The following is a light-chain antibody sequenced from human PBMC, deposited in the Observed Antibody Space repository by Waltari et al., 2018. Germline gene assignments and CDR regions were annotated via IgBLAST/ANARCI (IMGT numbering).Light chain of an antibody. Sequence: QSVLTQPPSVSGAPGPRVTIPPTGSSPNNGAGFEVHGYQQLPRTSPKLLIYGNTNRPSGVPDRFSGSKSGTSASLAITGLQAEDEADYYCQSYDGSLSGSRVFGGGTKVTVL. V-gene: IGLV1-40*01. J-gene: IGLJ3*02. CDR1: SPNNGAGFE. CDR3: QSYDGSLSGSRV. CDR2: GNT.